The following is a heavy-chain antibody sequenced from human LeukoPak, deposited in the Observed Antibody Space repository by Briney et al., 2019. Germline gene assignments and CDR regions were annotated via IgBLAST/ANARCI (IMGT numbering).Heavy chain of an antibody. D-gene: IGHD3-3*01. CDR3: ARYRPYYDFWSGYKTGGYFDY. V-gene: IGHV4-34*01. J-gene: IGHJ4*02. CDR2: INLSGST. CDR1: GGSFSGYY. Sequence: SETLSLTCAVYGGSFSGYYWSWIRQPPGKGLEWIGEINLSGSTNYNPSLKSRVTISVDTSKNQFSLKLSSVTAADTAVYYCARYRPYYDFWSGYKTGGYFDYWGQGTLVTVSS.